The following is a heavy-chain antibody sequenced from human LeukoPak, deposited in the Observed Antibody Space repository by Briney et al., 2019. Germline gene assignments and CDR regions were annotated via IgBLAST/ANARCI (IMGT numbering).Heavy chain of an antibody. D-gene: IGHD1-1*01. J-gene: IGHJ3*02. CDR1: GGSISSGDYY. CDR3: ARARAKVHGAFDI. Sequence: SETLSLTCTVSGGSISSGDYYWSWIRQPPGKGLEWIGYIYYSGSTYYNPSLKSRVTISVDTSKNQFSLKLSSVTAADTAVYYCARARAKVHGAFDIWGQGTMVTVSS. CDR2: IYYSGST. V-gene: IGHV4-30-4*02.